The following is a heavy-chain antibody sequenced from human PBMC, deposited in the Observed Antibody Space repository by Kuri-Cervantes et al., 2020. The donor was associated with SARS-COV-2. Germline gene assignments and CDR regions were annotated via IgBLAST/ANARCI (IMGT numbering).Heavy chain of an antibody. D-gene: IGHD6-13*01. CDR3: AKVILNSDSSTLGRFDF. CDR1: GFTFSDHY. J-gene: IGHJ4*02. V-gene: IGHV3-23*01. Sequence: GGSLRLSCAASGFTFSDHYMDWVRQAPGKGLERVSAISAGGDTVLYADSVRGRFTISRDNSKNTLYLQTNSPRAEDTAIYYCAKVILNSDSSTLGRFDFWGLGTLVTVSS. CDR2: ISAGGDTV.